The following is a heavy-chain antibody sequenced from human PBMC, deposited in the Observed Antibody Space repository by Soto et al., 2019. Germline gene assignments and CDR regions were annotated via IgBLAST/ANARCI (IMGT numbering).Heavy chain of an antibody. D-gene: IGHD6-13*01. J-gene: IGHJ3*02. CDR2: ISWNSGSI. CDR3: AKDGKQLVAQGDAFDI. V-gene: IGHV3-9*01. CDR1: GFTFDDYA. Sequence: GGSLRLSCAASGFTFDDYAMHWVRQAPGKGLEWVSGISWNSGSIGYADSVKGRFTISRDNAKNSLYLQMNSLRAEDTALYYCAKDGKQLVAQGDAFDIWGQGTMVTVSS.